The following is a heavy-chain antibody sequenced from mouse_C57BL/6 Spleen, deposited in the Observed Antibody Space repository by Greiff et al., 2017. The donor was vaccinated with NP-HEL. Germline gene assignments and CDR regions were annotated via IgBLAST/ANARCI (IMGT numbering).Heavy chain of an antibody. CDR1: GYAFSSSW. V-gene: IGHV1-82*01. Sequence: QVQLQQSGPELVKPGASVKISCKASGYAFSSSWMNWVKQRPGKGLEWIGRIYPGDGDTNYNGKFKGKATLTADKSSSTAYMQLSSLTSEDSAVYFCARDRFYYFDYWGQGTTLTVSS. CDR3: ARDRFYYFDY. CDR2: IYPGDGDT. J-gene: IGHJ2*01.